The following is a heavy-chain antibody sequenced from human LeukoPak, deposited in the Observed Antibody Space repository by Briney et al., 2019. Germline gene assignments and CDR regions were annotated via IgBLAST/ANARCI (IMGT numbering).Heavy chain of an antibody. CDR3: ARLPTIQWYFDL. V-gene: IGHV4-4*07. J-gene: IGHJ2*01. Sequence: PSETLSLTCSVSGASISSYYWSWIRQPAGKGLEWIGRIYTSGNTNYNPSLKSRVTMSVDTSNNQFSLKLSSVTAADTAVYYCARLPTIQWYFDLWGRGTLVTVSS. D-gene: IGHD5-24*01. CDR2: IYTSGNT. CDR1: GASISSYY.